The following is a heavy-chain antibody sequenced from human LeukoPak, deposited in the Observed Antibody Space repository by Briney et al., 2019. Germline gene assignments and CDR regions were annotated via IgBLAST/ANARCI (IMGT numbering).Heavy chain of an antibody. CDR3: GRGIYGMDV. CDR1: GDRVSSNIAA. Sequence: SQTLSLTCAISGDRVSSNIAAWNWIKQSPSRALEWLGRTYYRSKWLNDYAESVKSRITINPDTSKNQFSLQLRSVTPEDTAVYYCGRGIYGMDVWGQGTTVTVSS. CDR2: TYYRSKWLN. V-gene: IGHV6-1*01. J-gene: IGHJ6*02.